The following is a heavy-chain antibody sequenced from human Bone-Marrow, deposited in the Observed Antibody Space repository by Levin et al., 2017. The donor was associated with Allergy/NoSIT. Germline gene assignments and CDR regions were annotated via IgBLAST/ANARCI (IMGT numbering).Heavy chain of an antibody. Sequence: GESLKISCAASGFNFRNYEMNWVRQVPGKGLEWLAHISGSGDSASYADSVRGRFTISRDNGENSLYLQMHSLRAEDSGLYYCATLSVFVPNTVASDKWGQGTRVTVSS. CDR2: ISGSGDSA. CDR3: ATLSVFVPNTVASDK. J-gene: IGHJ4*02. CDR1: GFNFRNYE. V-gene: IGHV3-48*03. D-gene: IGHD2-21*01.